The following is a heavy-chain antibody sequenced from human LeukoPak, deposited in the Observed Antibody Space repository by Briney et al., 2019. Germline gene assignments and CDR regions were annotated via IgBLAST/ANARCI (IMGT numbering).Heavy chain of an antibody. CDR2: IWDDGTNK. D-gene: IGHD2-2*01. J-gene: IGHJ3*02. CDR3: ARAEVPGAIKSGAFDI. Sequence: GGSLRLSCAASGSTFSTYGMHWVRQAPGKGLAWVAVIWDDGTNKYYADSVKGRFTISRDNSRNTLYLQMNSLRAEDTAVYYCARAEVPGAIKSGAFDIWGQGTMVTVSS. V-gene: IGHV3-33*01. CDR1: GSTFSTYG.